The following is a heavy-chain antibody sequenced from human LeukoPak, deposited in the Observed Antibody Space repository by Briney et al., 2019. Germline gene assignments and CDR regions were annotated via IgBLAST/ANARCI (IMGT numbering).Heavy chain of an antibody. CDR1: GFTFSSYA. Sequence: GGSLRLSCAASGFTFSSYAMNWVRQAPGKGLEWVSIIESGGDTYYAESVKGRFTISRDDSKNTVHLQMNTLRADDTAVYYCARDRDGSGSWETNFDYWGQGTLVTVS. J-gene: IGHJ4*02. CDR3: ARDRDGSGSWETNFDY. CDR2: IESGGDT. V-gene: IGHV3-53*01. D-gene: IGHD3-10*01.